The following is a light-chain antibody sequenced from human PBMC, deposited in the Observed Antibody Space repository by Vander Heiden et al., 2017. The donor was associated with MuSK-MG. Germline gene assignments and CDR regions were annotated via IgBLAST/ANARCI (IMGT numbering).Light chain of an antibody. CDR1: QSISSY. Sequence: DIQMTQSPSSLSASVGDRVTITCRASQSISSYLNWYQQKPGKAPKLLIYAASSWQSGVPSRFSGSGSGTDFTLTISSLQPEDFATYYCQQSDSTPHTFGGGTKVEIK. CDR3: QQSDSTPHT. CDR2: AAS. V-gene: IGKV1-39*01. J-gene: IGKJ4*01.